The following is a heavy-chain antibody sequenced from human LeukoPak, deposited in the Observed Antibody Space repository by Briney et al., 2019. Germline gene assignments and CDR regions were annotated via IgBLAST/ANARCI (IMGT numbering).Heavy chain of an antibody. Sequence: GASVKVSRKASGGTFSSYAISWVRQAPAQGLEWMGGIIPIFGTANYAQKFQGRVTITADESTSPAYMELSRVRSEDTAVYYCARDRREWDPNWFDPWGQGTLVTVSS. D-gene: IGHD1-26*01. CDR1: GGTFSSYA. J-gene: IGHJ5*02. V-gene: IGHV1-69*13. CDR3: ARDRREWDPNWFDP. CDR2: IIPIFGTA.